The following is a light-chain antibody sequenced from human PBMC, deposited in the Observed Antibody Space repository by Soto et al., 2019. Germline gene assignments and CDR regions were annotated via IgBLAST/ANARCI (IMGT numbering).Light chain of an antibody. J-gene: IGLJ1*01. CDR3: SSYTSSSLYV. CDR1: SSDVRGYSY. CDR2: DVS. V-gene: IGLV2-14*01. Sequence: SVLPQPASLSGAPGQSITISCTGTSSDVRGYSYVSLYQQLPGKAPKLMIYDVSDRPSGVSNRFSGSKSGNTASLTISGLQAEDEADYYCSSYTSSSLYVFGTGTKVTVL.